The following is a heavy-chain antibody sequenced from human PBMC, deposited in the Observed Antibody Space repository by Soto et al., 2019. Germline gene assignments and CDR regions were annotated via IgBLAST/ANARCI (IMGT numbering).Heavy chain of an antibody. D-gene: IGHD3-22*01. V-gene: IGHV1-69*12. Sequence: QVQLVQSGAEVKKPESSVRVSCKASGGTFNNYAITWVRQAPGQGLEWLGGTIPMFGTTNYAEKFQGRVTITADESTNTAYMELSSLSSEDTAIYYCTRCGIRYHSIGYYLGIDGMDVWGQGTTVIVSS. J-gene: IGHJ6*02. CDR2: TIPMFGTT. CDR3: TRCGIRYHSIGYYLGIDGMDV. CDR1: GGTFNNYA.